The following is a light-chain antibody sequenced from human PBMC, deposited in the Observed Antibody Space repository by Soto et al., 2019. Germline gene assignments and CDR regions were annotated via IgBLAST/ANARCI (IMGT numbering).Light chain of an antibody. J-gene: IGKJ5*01. Sequence: EIVLTQSPGTLSLSPGERATLSCRASQSVSGSNLAWYQQKAGQAPRLLIYGASSRATGIPDRFSGSGSGTDFTLTISRLEPEGFAVYYCQQYGNLPITFGQGTRLEIK. CDR1: QSVSGSN. V-gene: IGKV3-20*01. CDR2: GAS. CDR3: QQYGNLPIT.